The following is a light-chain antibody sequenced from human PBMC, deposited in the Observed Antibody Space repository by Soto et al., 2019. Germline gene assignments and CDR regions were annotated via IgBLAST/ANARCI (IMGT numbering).Light chain of an antibody. CDR3: AAWDDSLSALYV. Sequence: QPVLTQPPSGSGTPGQRGSISCSGSSSNIGSNYVYWYQQLPGTAPKLLIYRNNQRPSGVPDRFSGSKSGTSASLAISGLRSEDEADYYCAAWDDSLSALYVFGTGTKVTVL. V-gene: IGLV1-47*01. J-gene: IGLJ1*01. CDR2: RNN. CDR1: SSNIGSNY.